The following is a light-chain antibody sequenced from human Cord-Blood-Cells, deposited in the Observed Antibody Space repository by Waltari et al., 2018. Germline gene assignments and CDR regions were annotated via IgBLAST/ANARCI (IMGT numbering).Light chain of an antibody. CDR2: GAS. CDR3: QQYGSSPGYT. J-gene: IGKJ2*01. V-gene: IGKV3-20*01. Sequence: EIVLTQSPGTLSLSPGERATPSCRASQSVSSIYLAWYQQKPGQAPRLLIYGASSSATGIPDRFSGSGSGTDFTLTISRLEPEDFAVYYCQQYGSSPGYTFGQGTKLEIK. CDR1: QSVSSIY.